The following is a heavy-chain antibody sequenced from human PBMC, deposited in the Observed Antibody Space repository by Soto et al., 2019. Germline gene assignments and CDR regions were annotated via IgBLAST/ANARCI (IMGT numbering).Heavy chain of an antibody. V-gene: IGHV4-31*03. CDR3: ARGLRPTGAPGYWLFEP. CDR1: GVSITTGGYY. CDR2: IYYTGST. J-gene: IGHJ2*01. Sequence: QVQLQESGPGLVKPSQTLSLTCTVSGVSITTGGYYWSWIRQHPGKGLEWIGYIYYTGSTDYNPSLRSRVAISLSKNQSSLKLSSVTAADTAVYYCARGLRPTGAPGYWLFEPWGRGTLVTVSS. D-gene: IGHD1-1*01.